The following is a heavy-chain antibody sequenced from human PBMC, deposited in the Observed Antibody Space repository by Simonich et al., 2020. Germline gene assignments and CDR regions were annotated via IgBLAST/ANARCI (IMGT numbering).Heavy chain of an antibody. CDR2: SSADNGNT. CDR3: ARASRGTWWYYYFDY. J-gene: IGHJ4*02. CDR1: GYTFTSYG. D-gene: IGHD2-15*01. V-gene: IGHV1-18*01. Sequence: QVQLVQSGAEVKKPGASVKVSCKASGYTFTSYGISWVRQAPGQGLELMGWSSADNGNTNYAQKLQGRVTMTTDTSTSTAYMELRSLRSDDTAVYYCARASRGTWWYYYFDYWGQGTLVTVSS.